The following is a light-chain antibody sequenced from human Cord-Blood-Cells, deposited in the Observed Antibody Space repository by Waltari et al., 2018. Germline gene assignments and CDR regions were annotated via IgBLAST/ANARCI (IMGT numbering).Light chain of an antibody. Sequence: QSALTQPASVSGSPGQSITISCTGTSSDVGGYNYVSCYQQHPGKAPQLLIYDVGKRPSGVSNRFSGSKSGNTASLTISGLQAEDEADYYCSSYTSSSTEFGGGTKLTVL. CDR1: SSDVGGYNY. J-gene: IGLJ3*02. CDR3: SSYTSSSTE. V-gene: IGLV2-14*01. CDR2: DVG.